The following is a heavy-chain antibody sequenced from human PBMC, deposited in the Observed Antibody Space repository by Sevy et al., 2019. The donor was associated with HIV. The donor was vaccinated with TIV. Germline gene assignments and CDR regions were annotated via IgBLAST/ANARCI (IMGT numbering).Heavy chain of an antibody. V-gene: IGHV3-48*03. Sequence: GGSLRLSCAATGFSFSSYEMNWVRQAPGKGLEWVSYISNSGVSIYYSDSVKGRFTISRDNARNSLYLQMKSLRAEDTAVYYCARDLPPSATTVAHFDYWGQGTLATVSS. D-gene: IGHD4-17*01. CDR2: ISNSGVSI. CDR3: ARDLPPSATTVAHFDY. J-gene: IGHJ4*02. CDR1: GFSFSSYE.